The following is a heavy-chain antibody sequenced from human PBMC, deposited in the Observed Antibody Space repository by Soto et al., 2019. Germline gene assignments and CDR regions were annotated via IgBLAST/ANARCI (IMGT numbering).Heavy chain of an antibody. J-gene: IGHJ4*02. CDR2: ISANGRGT. CDR3: VKKRSYDRSNYDHFDY. CDR1: GFTFSTYP. D-gene: IGHD3-22*01. Sequence: EVQLLESGGGLVQPGGSLRLSCATSGFTFSTYPMSWVRQAPGKGLEWVTAISANGRGTSYADSVKGRFTILRDNSKRTLYLQMTSLRAEDTAVYFCVKKRSYDRSNYDHFDYWGQGTLVTVSS. V-gene: IGHV3-23*01.